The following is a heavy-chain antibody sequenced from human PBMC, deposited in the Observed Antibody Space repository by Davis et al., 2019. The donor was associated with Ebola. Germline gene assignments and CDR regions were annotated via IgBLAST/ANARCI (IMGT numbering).Heavy chain of an antibody. CDR1: GYSFTTYW. CDR2: INPADSDT. V-gene: IGHV5-51*01. Sequence: GESLKISCKGSGYSFTTYWIGWLRQMPGKGLEWMGIINPADSDTRYRPSFQGQVAIAADKSISTAYLQWTSLTASDTAIYYCARRSLHISSWTFDYWGQGTLVTVSS. CDR3: ARRSLHISSWTFDY. J-gene: IGHJ4*02. D-gene: IGHD6-13*01.